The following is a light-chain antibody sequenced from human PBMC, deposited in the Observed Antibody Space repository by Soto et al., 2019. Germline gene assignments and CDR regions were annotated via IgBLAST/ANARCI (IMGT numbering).Light chain of an antibody. CDR2: GAS. V-gene: IGKV1-39*01. Sequence: DIQMTQSPSSLFASVGDRVTVTCRASQTIKNFLNWYHQKPGKAPKLLIYGASSLQSGVPSRFSGGGSGTTFTLTINRVQPEDIGIYDCQQSHSSHRTFGQGTAV. CDR1: QTIKNF. J-gene: IGKJ1*01. CDR3: QQSHSSHRT.